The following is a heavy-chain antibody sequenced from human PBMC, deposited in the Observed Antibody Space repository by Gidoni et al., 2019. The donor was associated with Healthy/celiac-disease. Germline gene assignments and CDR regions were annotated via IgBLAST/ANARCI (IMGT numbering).Heavy chain of an antibody. CDR1: GGSISSSSYY. D-gene: IGHD3-22*01. V-gene: IGHV4-39*01. CDR3: ARHYYDSSGYYWYYFDY. Sequence: QLQLQESGPGLVKPSETLSLTCTVSGGSISSSSYYWGWIRQPPGKGLEWIGSIYYSGGTYYNPSLKSRVTISVDTSKNQFSLKLSSVTAADTAVYYCARHYYDSSGYYWYYFDYWGQGTLVTVSS. CDR2: IYYSGGT. J-gene: IGHJ4*02.